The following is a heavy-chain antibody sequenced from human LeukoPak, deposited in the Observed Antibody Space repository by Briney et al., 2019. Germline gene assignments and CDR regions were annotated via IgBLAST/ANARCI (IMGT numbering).Heavy chain of an antibody. CDR1: GYTFTGYY. CDR2: INPNSGGT. Sequence: ASVKVSCKASGYTFTGYYMHWVRQAPGHGLECMGWINPNSGGTNYAQKFQGRVTMTRDTPISTAYMELSRLRSDDTSVYYGARGVSGSYFSWLDPWGQGTLVTVSS. V-gene: IGHV1-2*02. J-gene: IGHJ5*02. CDR3: ARGVSGSYFSWLDP. D-gene: IGHD3-10*01.